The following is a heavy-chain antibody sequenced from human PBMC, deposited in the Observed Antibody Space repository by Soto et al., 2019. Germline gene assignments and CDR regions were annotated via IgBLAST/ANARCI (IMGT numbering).Heavy chain of an antibody. D-gene: IGHD5-12*01. CDR3: ARGQEGIVATH. Sequence: QVQLQQWGAGLLKPSETLSLTCTVNGGSLTGYYWSWIRQPPGKGLEWIGEVKDGGSTNYSPSLRGRVSISEDTSKNHFSLRLNSVAAADTAVYFCARGQEGIVATHWDQGALVTVSS. CDR2: VKDGGST. CDR1: GGSLTGYY. V-gene: IGHV4-34*01. J-gene: IGHJ4*02.